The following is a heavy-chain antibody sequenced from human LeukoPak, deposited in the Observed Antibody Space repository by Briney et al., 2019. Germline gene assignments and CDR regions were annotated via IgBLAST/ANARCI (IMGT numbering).Heavy chain of an antibody. CDR3: ASTVTPKAYDAFDI. CDR2: IYYTGST. D-gene: IGHD4-17*01. Sequence: SETLSLTCTVSGGSISSYYWSWIRQSPGKGLEWIGHIYYTGSTDYNPSLKSRVTISVDTSKNQFPLKLSSVTAADTAVYYCASTVTPKAYDAFDIWGQGTMVTVSS. J-gene: IGHJ3*02. V-gene: IGHV4-59*08. CDR1: GGSISSYY.